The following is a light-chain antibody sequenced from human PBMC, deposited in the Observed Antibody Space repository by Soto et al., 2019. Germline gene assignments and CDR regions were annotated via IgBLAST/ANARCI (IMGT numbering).Light chain of an antibody. CDR2: GAS. V-gene: IGKV3-20*01. J-gene: IGKJ5*01. Sequence: EIVLTQSPGTLSLSPWERATLSCRASQSVSSSYLAWYQQKPGQAPRLLIYGASSRATGIPDRFSGSGSGTEFTLTIWSLQSEDFAVYYCQQYNNWPSFGQGTRLEIK. CDR3: QQYNNWPS. CDR1: QSVSSSY.